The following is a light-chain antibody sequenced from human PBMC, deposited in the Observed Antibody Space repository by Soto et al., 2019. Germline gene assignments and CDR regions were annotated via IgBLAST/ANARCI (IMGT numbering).Light chain of an antibody. CDR1: SNDVGDYDY. V-gene: IGLV2-11*01. CDR3: CSYAGGYTFV. Sequence: QSVLTQPRSVSGSPGQSVTISCTGTSNDVGDYDYVSWYQQYPGKAPKLIIYDVNKRPSGVPDRFSGSKPGNTASLTISALQAEDEADYYCCSYAGGYTFVFGTGTKVTVL. J-gene: IGLJ1*01. CDR2: DVN.